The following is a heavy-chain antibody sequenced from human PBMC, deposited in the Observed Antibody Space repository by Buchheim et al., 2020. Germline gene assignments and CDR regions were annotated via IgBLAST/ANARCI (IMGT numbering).Heavy chain of an antibody. D-gene: IGHD3-3*01. CDR2: ISYDGSNK. Sequence: QVQLVESGGGVVQPGRSLRLSCAASGFTFSSYAMHWVRQAPGKGLEWVAVISYDGSNKYYADSVKGRFTISRDNSKNTLYLQMNSLRAEDTAVYYCAREVIIVSSGQYYYYGMDVWGQRTT. J-gene: IGHJ6*02. V-gene: IGHV3-30*04. CDR3: AREVIIVSSGQYYYYGMDV. CDR1: GFTFSSYA.